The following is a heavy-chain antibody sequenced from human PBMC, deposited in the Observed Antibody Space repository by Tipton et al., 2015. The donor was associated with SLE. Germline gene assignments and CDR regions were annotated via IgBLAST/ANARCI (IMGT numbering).Heavy chain of an antibody. D-gene: IGHD3-3*01. V-gene: IGHV4-39*01. CDR2: IYYSGST. J-gene: IGHJ2*01. Sequence: TLSLTCTVSGGSISSSSFYWGWIRQPPGKGLEWIGSIYYSGSTYYNPSLKSRVTISVDTSKNQFSLKLSSVTAADTAAYYCASVLRGDYWYFDLWGRGTLVTVSS. CDR1: GGSISSSSFY. CDR3: ASVLRGDYWYFDL.